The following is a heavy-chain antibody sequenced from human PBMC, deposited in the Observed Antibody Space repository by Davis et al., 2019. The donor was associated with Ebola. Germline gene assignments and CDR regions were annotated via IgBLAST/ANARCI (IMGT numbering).Heavy chain of an antibody. Sequence: AASVKVSCKASGYTFTRYGISWVRQAPGQGLEWMGWIRAYNGNTNYAQNLQGRVTMTTDTSTSTAYMEVRSLRYDDTAVHYCARAVTMVLPSGWFDPWGQGTLVTVSS. CDR2: IRAYNGNT. CDR1: GYTFTRYG. D-gene: IGHD3-10*01. CDR3: ARAVTMVLPSGWFDP. J-gene: IGHJ5*02. V-gene: IGHV1-18*01.